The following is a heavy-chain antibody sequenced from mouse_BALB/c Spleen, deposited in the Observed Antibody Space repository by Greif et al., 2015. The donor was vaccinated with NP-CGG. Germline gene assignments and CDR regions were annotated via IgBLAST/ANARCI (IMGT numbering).Heavy chain of an antibody. D-gene: IGHD2-1*01. CDR1: GFSLTSYG. J-gene: IGHJ4*01. V-gene: IGHV2-9*02. CDR3: AREDGNYVGAMDY. Sequence: VNVVESGPGLVAPSQSLSITCTVSGFSLTSYGVHWVRQPPGKGLEWLGVIWAGGSTSYNSALMSRLSISKDNSKSQVFLKMNSLQTDDTATYYCAREDGNYVGAMDYWGQGTSVTVSS. CDR2: IWAGGST.